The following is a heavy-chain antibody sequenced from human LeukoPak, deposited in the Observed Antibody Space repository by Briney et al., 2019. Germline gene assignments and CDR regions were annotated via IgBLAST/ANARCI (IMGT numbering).Heavy chain of an antibody. J-gene: IGHJ4*02. V-gene: IGHV4-30-4*08. D-gene: IGHD2-2*01. CDR3: ARFMYQLVEVHY. Sequence: SQTLSLTCTVSGGSISSGDYYWSWIRQPPGKGLEWIGYIYYSGSTYYNPSLKSRVTISVDTSKNQFSLKLSSVTAADTAVYYCARFMYQLVEVHYWGQGTLVTVSS. CDR1: GGSISSGDYY. CDR2: IYYSGST.